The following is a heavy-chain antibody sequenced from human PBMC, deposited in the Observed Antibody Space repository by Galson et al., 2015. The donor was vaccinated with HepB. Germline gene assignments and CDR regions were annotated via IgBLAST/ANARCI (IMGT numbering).Heavy chain of an antibody. CDR2: IKSKTHGGTT. CDR1: GFTFTNAW. D-gene: IGHD1-7*01. V-gene: IGHV3-15*01. Sequence: SLRLSCAASGFTFTNAWMTWVRQAPGKGLEWVGRIKSKTHGGTTDYAAPVKGTFTISRDDSKNTLDLQMNSLKTEDTAVCYCTKWNWNYESYWGQGTLVTVSS. J-gene: IGHJ4*02. CDR3: TKWNWNYESY.